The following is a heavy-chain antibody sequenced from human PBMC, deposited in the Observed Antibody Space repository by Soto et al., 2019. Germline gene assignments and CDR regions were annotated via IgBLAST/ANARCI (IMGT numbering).Heavy chain of an antibody. J-gene: IGHJ2*01. D-gene: IGHD3-9*01. CDR2: ISSSSSTI. CDR1: GFTFSSYS. CDR3: ARDWDYDILTGYYHPNWYFDL. Sequence: EVQLVESGGGLVQPGGSLRLSCAASGFTFSSYSMNWVRQAPGKGLEWVSYISSSSSTIYYADSVKGRFTIFRDNAKNSLYLQMNSLRAEDTAVYYCARDWDYDILTGYYHPNWYFDLWGRGTLVTVSS. V-gene: IGHV3-48*01.